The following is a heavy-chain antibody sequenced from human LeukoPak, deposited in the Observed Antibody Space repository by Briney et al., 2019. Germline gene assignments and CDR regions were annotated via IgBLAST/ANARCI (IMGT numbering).Heavy chain of an antibody. J-gene: IGHJ4*02. D-gene: IGHD4-23*01. CDR2: IYPGDSDT. Sequence: GESRKISCKGSGYSFTSYWIGWVRQMPGKGLEWMGIIYPGDSDTRYSPSFQGQVTISADKSISTAYLQWSSLKASDTAMYYCARQVVDYGGTPHLDYWGQGTLVTVSS. V-gene: IGHV5-51*01. CDR3: ARQVVDYGGTPHLDY. CDR1: GYSFTSYW.